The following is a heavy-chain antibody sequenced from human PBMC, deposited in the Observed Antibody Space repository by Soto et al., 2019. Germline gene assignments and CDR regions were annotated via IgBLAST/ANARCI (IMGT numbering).Heavy chain of an antibody. CDR1: GFTFSSYA. J-gene: IGHJ6*02. Sequence: GESLRLSCAASGFTFSSYAMHCVRQAPRKGLEWVAVISYDGSNKYYADSVKGRFTISRDTSKNTLYLQLSSLKTQDTAVYYCTTDADYGNSGYWFWGQGTTVTVSS. CDR3: TTDADYGNSGYWF. CDR2: ISYDGSNK. V-gene: IGHV3-30-3*01. D-gene: IGHD3-22*01.